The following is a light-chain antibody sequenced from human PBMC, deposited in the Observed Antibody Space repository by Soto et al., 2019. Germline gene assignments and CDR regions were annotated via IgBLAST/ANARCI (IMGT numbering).Light chain of an antibody. V-gene: IGKV3-20*01. J-gene: IGKJ1*01. CDR2: GAS. CDR3: QQYDSSPRT. CDR1: QSVSSSY. Sequence: EIVLTQSPGTLSLSPGERATLSCGASQSVSSSYLAWYQQTPGQAPRLLIYGASSRATGIPDRFSGSGSGIDFTLTISRLEPDDFAVYYCQQYDSSPRTFGQGTKVEIK.